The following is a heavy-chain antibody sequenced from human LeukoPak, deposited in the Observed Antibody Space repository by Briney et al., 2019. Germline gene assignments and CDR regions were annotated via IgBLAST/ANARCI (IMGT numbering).Heavy chain of an antibody. CDR2: ISSSSSYI. CDR1: GLTFSSYS. Sequence: GGSLRLSCAASGLTFSSYSMNWVRQAPGKGLEWVSSISSSSSYIYYADSVKGRFTISRDNAKNSLYLQMNSLRAEDTAVYYCARGPDYGGNPGYFDYWGQGTLVTVSS. D-gene: IGHD4-23*01. CDR3: ARGPDYGGNPGYFDY. V-gene: IGHV3-21*01. J-gene: IGHJ4*02.